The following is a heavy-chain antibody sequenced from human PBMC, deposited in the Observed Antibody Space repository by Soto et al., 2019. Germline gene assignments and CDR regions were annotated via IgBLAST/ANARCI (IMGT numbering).Heavy chain of an antibody. J-gene: IGHJ6*02. CDR1: GFTFSSYW. Sequence: EVQLVESGGGLVQPGGSLRLSCAASGFTFSSYWMSWVRQAPGKGLEWVANIKQDGSEKYYVDSVKGRFTISRDNAKNSLYLQMNSLRVEDTAVYYCARGRSGWAPQECMDVWGQGTTVTVSS. V-gene: IGHV3-7*01. CDR3: ARGRSGWAPQECMDV. D-gene: IGHD6-19*01. CDR2: IKQDGSEK.